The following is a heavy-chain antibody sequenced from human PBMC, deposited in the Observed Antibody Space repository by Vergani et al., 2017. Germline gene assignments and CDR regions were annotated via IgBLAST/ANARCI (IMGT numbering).Heavy chain of an antibody. Sequence: QVQLQESGPGLVKPSQTLSLTCTVPGGSIRSGRYYWTWIRQPAGKGLEWIGRIYSTGSTNYNPSLNGRVTISVDTSKNQFSLKLSSVTAADTAVYYCARDRSYCTNGVCYAVGGDYWGQGTLVTVSS. CDR3: ARDRSYCTNGVCYAVGGDY. CDR2: IYSTGST. J-gene: IGHJ4*02. D-gene: IGHD2-8*01. CDR1: GGSIRSGRYY. V-gene: IGHV4-61*02.